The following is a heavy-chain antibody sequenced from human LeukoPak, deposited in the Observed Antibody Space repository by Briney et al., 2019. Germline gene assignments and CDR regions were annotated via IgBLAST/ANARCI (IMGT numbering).Heavy chain of an antibody. V-gene: IGHV4-30-4*08. CDR1: GGSISSGDYY. CDR2: IYYSGST. J-gene: IGHJ4*02. CDR3: ARATLNLYYFDY. Sequence: PSQTLSLTCTVSGGSISSGDYYWRWIRQPPGKGLEWIGYIYYSGSTYYNPSLKSRVTISVDTSKNQFSLKLSSVTAADTAVYYCARATLNLYYFDYWGQGTLVTGSS. D-gene: IGHD1-7*01.